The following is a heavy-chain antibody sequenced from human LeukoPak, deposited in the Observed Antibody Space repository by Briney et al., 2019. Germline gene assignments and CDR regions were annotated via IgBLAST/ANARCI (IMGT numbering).Heavy chain of an antibody. CDR3: ARPPPGAHFAY. CDR1: GFTFSTYS. D-gene: IGHD7-27*01. J-gene: IGHJ4*02. Sequence: GGSLRLSCTASGFTFSTYSMNWVRQAPGKGLEWVSYISAGSTNIFYADSFKGRFTISRDNAQNSLYLLMNSLRAEDTAVYYCARPPPGAHFAYWGQGPLVTVSS. V-gene: IGHV3-21*01. CDR2: ISAGSTNI.